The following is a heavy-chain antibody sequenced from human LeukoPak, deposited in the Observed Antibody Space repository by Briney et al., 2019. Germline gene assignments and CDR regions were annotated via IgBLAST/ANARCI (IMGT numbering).Heavy chain of an antibody. CDR2: FDPEDGET. CDR3: ATGRYYYDSSGYQGFDY. J-gene: IGHJ4*02. Sequence: ASVKVSCKVSGYTLTELSMHWVRQAPGKGLEWMGGFDPEDGETIYAQKFQGRVTMTEDTSTDTAYMELSSLRSEHTAVYYCATGRYYYDSSGYQGFDYWGQGTLVTVSS. CDR1: GYTLTELS. D-gene: IGHD3-22*01. V-gene: IGHV1-24*01.